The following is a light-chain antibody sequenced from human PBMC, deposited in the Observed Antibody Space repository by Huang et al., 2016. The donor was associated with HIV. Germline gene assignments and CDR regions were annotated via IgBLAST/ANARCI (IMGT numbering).Light chain of an antibody. CDR2: YAA. J-gene: IGKJ2*01. CDR3: QQYNSYGYT. CDR1: QSISSW. V-gene: IGKV1-5*01. Sequence: DIQMTQSPSTLSASVGARVTITCRASQSISSWLAWYQQKPGKAPKLLIYYAASLESGVPSRFSGSGSGTEFTLTISSLQPDNFATYYCQQYNSYGYTFGQGTKLEIK.